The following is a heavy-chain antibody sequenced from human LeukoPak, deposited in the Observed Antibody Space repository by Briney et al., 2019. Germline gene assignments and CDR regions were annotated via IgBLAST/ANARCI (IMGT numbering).Heavy chain of an antibody. CDR2: IHYSGST. J-gene: IGHJ4*02. CDR1: GDSIGSYY. D-gene: IGHD5-12*01. V-gene: IGHV4-59*01. CDR3: ARAKEGWLRQAFDY. Sequence: PSETLSLTCTVSGDSIGSYYWNWIRQSPGKGLEWIGYIHYSGSTNHNPSLKGRVIISVDTSKNQFSLNMKSVTTADTAVYFCARAKEGWLRQAFDYWGQGTLVTVSS.